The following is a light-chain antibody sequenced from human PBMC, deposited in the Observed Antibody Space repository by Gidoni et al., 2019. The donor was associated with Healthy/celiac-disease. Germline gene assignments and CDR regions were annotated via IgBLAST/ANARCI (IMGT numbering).Light chain of an antibody. CDR1: QSVLYSSNNKNY. CDR3: QQYYSTPLT. J-gene: IGKJ4*01. CDR2: WAS. V-gene: IGKV4-1*01. Sequence: DIVLTKSQDPLAVSLGERATINCKSSQSVLYSSNNKNYLAWYQQKPGQPPKLLIYWASTRESGVPDRFSGSGSGTDFTLTISSLQAEDVAVYYCQQYYSTPLTFGGGTKVEIK.